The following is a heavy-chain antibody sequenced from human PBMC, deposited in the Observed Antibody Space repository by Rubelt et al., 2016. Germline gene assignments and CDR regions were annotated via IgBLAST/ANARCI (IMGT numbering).Heavy chain of an antibody. V-gene: IGHV1-8*01. J-gene: IGHJ6*02. CDR2: MNPKSGNK. CDR1: GYTFTTSA. Sequence: VQLVQSGSELRKPGASVKISCKASGYTFTTSAVNWVRQAPGQGLEWMGWMNPKSGNKGYAQKFQGRVTMTRDSSTGTAYMELNKLGSVDTAIYDCARGHRPPRIGTRRDYYGLDVWGRGTTVTVSS. CDR3: ARGHRPPRIGTRRDYYGLDV. D-gene: IGHD1-14*01.